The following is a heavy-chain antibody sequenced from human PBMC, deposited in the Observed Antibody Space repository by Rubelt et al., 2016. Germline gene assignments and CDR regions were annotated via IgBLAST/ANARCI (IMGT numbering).Heavy chain of an antibody. Sequence: QVQLVESGGGVVQPGRSLRLSCAVSGFTLSSYDMHWVRQAPGEGLEWVAVTSHDGSVKYYADSVKGRFTISRDNLCLPKNSLSAGDSGVYYCDRDERDRYYLSDLVFDPWGKGTLV. CDR3: DRDERDRYYLSDLVFDP. J-gene: IGHJ5*02. CDR2: TSHDGSVK. D-gene: IGHD3-9*01. CDR1: GFTLSSYD. V-gene: IGHV3-30*04.